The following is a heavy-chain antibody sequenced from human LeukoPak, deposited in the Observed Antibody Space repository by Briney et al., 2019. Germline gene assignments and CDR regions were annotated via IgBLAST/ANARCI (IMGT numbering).Heavy chain of an antibody. CDR2: ISGSGDDT. Sequence: GGSLRLSCSASGFTFSSYVMTWVRQAPGQGLEWVSAISGSGDDTYYAASVKGRFTISRDNSKNTLYLQMNSLRAEDTAVYYCAKKEAMIRGVPYYYDFRGQGTLVTVSS. V-gene: IGHV3-23*01. J-gene: IGHJ4*02. CDR3: AKKEAMIRGVPYYYDF. CDR1: GFTFSSYV. D-gene: IGHD3-10*01.